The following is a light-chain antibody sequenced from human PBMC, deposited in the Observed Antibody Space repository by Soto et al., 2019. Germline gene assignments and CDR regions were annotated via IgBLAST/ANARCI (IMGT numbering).Light chain of an antibody. J-gene: IGKJ2*01. Sequence: DIPITQSPSSLSAYVGARVTIPCRASQSISSHLNCYQHKPGSPPRLLIFASYILEGGVPSRFSGRGSDTYCTLTIARLQPEDVATYDCHPSYITQRYTFGQGTKVDI. V-gene: IGKV1-39*01. CDR3: HPSYITQRYT. CDR1: QSISSH. CDR2: ASY.